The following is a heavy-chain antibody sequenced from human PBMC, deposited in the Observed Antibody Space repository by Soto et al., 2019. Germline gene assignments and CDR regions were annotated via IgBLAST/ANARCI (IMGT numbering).Heavy chain of an antibody. J-gene: IGHJ6*02. Sequence: GGSLRLSCAASRFTVSNCATRWVRQAPGKGLEWVSSISSSSSYIYYADSVKGRFTISRDNAKNSLYLQMNSLRAEDTAVYYCAREGAYYYYGMDVWGQGTTVTVSS. V-gene: IGHV3-21*01. CDR3: AREGAYYYYGMDV. CDR1: RFTVSNCA. CDR2: ISSSSSYI.